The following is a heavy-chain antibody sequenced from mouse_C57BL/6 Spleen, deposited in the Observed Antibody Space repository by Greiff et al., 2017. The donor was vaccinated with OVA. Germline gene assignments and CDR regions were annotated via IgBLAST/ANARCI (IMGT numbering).Heavy chain of an antibody. V-gene: IGHV1-80*01. Sequence: VQVVESGAELVKPGASVKISCKASGYAFSSYWMNWVKQRPGKGLEWIGQIYPGDGDTNYNGKFKGKATLTADKSSSTAYMQLSSLTSEDSAVYFCARSGYYGSGVDYWGQGTTLTVSS. CDR2: IYPGDGDT. CDR1: GYAFSSYW. D-gene: IGHD1-1*01. CDR3: ARSGYYGSGVDY. J-gene: IGHJ2*01.